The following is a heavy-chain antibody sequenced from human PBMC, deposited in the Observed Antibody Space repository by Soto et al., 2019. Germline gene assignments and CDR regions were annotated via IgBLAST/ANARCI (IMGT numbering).Heavy chain of an antibody. V-gene: IGHV1-3*01. CDR2: VNAGNGYT. CDR1: GYTFTSNA. CDR3: ARGPDILAGVFDY. J-gene: IGHJ4*02. Sequence: ASVKVSCKSSGYTFTSNAIHWVRQAPGQSLEWMGWVNAGNGYTKYLQNFQGRVTISSDTSASTAYMELNSLRSEDTAVYYCARGPDILAGVFDYWGQGTLVSGSS. D-gene: IGHD3-9*01.